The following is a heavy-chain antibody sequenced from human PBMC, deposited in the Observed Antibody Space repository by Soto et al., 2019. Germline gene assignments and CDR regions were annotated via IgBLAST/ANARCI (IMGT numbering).Heavy chain of an antibody. J-gene: IGHJ5*01. CDR2: IYYTGTT. V-gene: IGHV4-59*08. CDR3: ARLGGFYQSLDS. CDR1: GVSISSYY. Sequence: SETLSVTCTVSGVSISSYYWSWIRQPPGKGLEWIGYIYYTGTTTYNPSIKSRVTISVDSSKNQFSLNLTSVSAADTAVYYCARLGGFYQSLDSWGHGTLVTVSS. D-gene: IGHD3-22*01.